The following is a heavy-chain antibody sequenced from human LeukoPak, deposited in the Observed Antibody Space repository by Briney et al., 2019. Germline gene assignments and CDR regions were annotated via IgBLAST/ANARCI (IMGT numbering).Heavy chain of an antibody. CDR2: INPSGGST. J-gene: IGHJ4*02. CDR1: GYTFTSYY. D-gene: IGHD3-10*01. CDR3: ARSLGITMVRRVIPLGD. Sequence: ASVKVSCKASGYTFTSYYMHWVRQAPGQGLEWMGIINPSGGSTSYAQKFQGRVTMTRDTSTSTVYMELSSLRSEDTAVYYCARSLGITMVRRVIPLGDWGQGTLVTVSS. V-gene: IGHV1-46*01.